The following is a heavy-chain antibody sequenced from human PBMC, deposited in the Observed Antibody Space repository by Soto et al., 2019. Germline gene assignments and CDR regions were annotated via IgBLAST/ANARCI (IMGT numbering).Heavy chain of an antibody. Sequence: QVQLVQSGAEAKKPGSSVKVSCKASGGTFSSSAISWLRQAPGQGLEWMGGIIPMFGTADNAQKSQGRVTITADESTSTAYMELSSLRSEDTATYYCARIGDRSWFDSWGQGTLVTVSS. CDR3: ARIGDRSWFDS. J-gene: IGHJ5*01. CDR2: IIPMFGTA. CDR1: GGTFSSSA. D-gene: IGHD2-15*01. V-gene: IGHV1-69*01.